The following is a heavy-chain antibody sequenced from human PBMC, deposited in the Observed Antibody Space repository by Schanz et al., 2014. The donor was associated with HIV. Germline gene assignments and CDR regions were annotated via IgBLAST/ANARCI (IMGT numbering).Heavy chain of an antibody. Sequence: DVQILESGGGLVQPGGSRRLSCAASGFTFSSYAMSWVRQAPGKGLEWVSAISGSSITYSADSVKGRFTISRDNSKNTLYLQMNSLRAEDTAVYYCALSRPSGYGGSWYFDLWGRGTLVAVSS. CDR2: ISGSSIT. CDR1: GFTFSSYA. CDR3: ALSRPSGYGGSWYFDL. V-gene: IGHV3-23*01. J-gene: IGHJ2*01. D-gene: IGHD2-15*01.